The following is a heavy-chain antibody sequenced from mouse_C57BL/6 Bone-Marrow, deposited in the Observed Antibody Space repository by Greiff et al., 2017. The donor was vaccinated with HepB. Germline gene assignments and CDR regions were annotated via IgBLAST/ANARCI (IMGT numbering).Heavy chain of an antibody. CDR1: GFTFSDCG. CDR2: ISSGSSTI. Sequence: EVQVVESGGGLVKPGGSLKLSCAASGFTFSDCGMHWVRQAPEKGLEWVAYISSGSSTIYYADTVKGRFTISRDNAKNTLFLQMTSLRSEDTAMYYCANWYFDVWGTGTTVTVSS. J-gene: IGHJ1*03. V-gene: IGHV5-17*01. CDR3: ANWYFDV.